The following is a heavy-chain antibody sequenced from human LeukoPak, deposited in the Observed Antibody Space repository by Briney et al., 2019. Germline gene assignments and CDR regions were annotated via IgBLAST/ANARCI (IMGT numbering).Heavy chain of an antibody. CDR3: ARIIAVAGSAY. D-gene: IGHD6-19*01. Sequence: SETLSLTCAVYGGSFSGYYWSWIRQPPGKGLEWIGEINHSGSTNYNPSLKSRVTISVDTSKNQFSLKLSSVTAADTAVYYCARIIAVAGSAYWGQGTLVTVSS. V-gene: IGHV4-34*01. CDR2: INHSGST. J-gene: IGHJ4*02. CDR1: GGSFSGYY.